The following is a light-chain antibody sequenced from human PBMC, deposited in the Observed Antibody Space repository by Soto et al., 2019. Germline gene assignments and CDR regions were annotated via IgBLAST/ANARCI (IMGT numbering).Light chain of an antibody. CDR2: DAS. CDR3: QQRSSWPIT. Sequence: EIALTQSPATLSLSPGERATLSCRASQSVGSFLAWYQQKPGQAPRLLIYDASNRATGIPARFSGSGSGTDFTLSISSLEPEDFAVYYCQQRSSWPITFGGGT. CDR1: QSVGSF. J-gene: IGKJ4*01. V-gene: IGKV3-11*01.